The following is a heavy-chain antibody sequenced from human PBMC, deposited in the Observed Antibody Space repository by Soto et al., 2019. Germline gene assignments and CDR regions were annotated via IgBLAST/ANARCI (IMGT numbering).Heavy chain of an antibody. V-gene: IGHV4-34*01. D-gene: IGHD2-2*01. CDR1: GGSFSGYY. J-gene: IGHJ4*02. CDR2: INHSGST. CDR3: ARVVVPAARLDY. Sequence: SETLSLTCAVYGGSFSGYYWSWIRQPPGKGLEWIGEINHSGSTNYNPSLKSRVTISVDTSKNQFSLKLSSVTAADTAVYYCARVVVPAARLDYWGQGTLVTVSS.